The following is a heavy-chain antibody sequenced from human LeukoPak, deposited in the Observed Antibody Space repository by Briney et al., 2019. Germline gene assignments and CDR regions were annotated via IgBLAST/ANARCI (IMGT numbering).Heavy chain of an antibody. V-gene: IGHV3-23*01. Sequence: PGGSLRISCAASGFAFSSYAMSWVRQAPGKGLEWGSAISGTGGSTYYADSVEGRFTIARANSKITLYLQMNSLRAEDTAVYYCAKVSSGSEFFDYWGQGTLVTVSS. CDR1: GFAFSSYA. D-gene: IGHD3-10*01. CDR2: ISGTGGST. CDR3: AKVSSGSEFFDY. J-gene: IGHJ4*02.